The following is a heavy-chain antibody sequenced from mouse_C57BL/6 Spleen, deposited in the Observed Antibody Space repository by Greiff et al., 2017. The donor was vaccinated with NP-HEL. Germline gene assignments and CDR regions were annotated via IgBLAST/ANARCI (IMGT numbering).Heavy chain of an antibody. Sequence: VQLQQPGAELVKPGASVKMSCKASGYTFTSYWMKWVKQRPGQGLEWIGEIYPGDGDTNYNGKFKGKATLTADKSSSTAYMQLSSLTSEDSAVYYCAGLPHYFDYWGQGTTVTVSS. CDR3: AGLPHYFDY. V-gene: IGHV1-55*01. CDR1: GYTFTSYW. J-gene: IGHJ2*01. CDR2: IYPGDGDT. D-gene: IGHD2-2*01.